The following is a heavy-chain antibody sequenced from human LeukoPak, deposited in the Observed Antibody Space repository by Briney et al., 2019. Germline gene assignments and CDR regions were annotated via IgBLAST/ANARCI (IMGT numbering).Heavy chain of an antibody. CDR2: IYSDGST. V-gene: IGHV4-4*07. CDR1: GDSISGYY. J-gene: IGHJ4*02. D-gene: IGHD6-19*01. CDR3: AMDSSGWPSLDH. Sequence: SETLSLTCTVSGDSISGYYWTWIRQPADKGLEWIGRIYSDGSTSYNPSLKSRITMSLDTSKNQFSLKLNSMTAADTAVYYCAMDSSGWPSLDHWGQGTLVTVAS.